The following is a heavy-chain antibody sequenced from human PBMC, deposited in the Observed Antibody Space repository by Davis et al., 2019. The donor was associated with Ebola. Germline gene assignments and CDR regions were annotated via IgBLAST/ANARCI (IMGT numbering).Heavy chain of an antibody. CDR3: ARDILGGYDT. V-gene: IGHV3-7*03. Sequence: GGSLRLSCAASGFTFSTYRMNWVRQAPGKGLEWVANIKQDGSERYYVDSVKGRFTISRDNAKRSLYLQMNSLRAEDTAVYYCARDILGGYDTWGQGTLVIVSS. D-gene: IGHD5-12*01. CDR2: IKQDGSER. J-gene: IGHJ5*02. CDR1: GFTFSTYR.